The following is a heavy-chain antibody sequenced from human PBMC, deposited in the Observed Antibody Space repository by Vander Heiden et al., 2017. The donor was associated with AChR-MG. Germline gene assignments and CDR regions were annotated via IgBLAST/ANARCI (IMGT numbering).Heavy chain of an antibody. CDR1: GFTFSSYA. CDR2: ISGSGGST. Sequence: EVQLLESGGGLVQPGGSLRLSCAASGFTFSSYAMSWVRQAPGKGLEWVSAISGSGGSTYCADSVKGRGTISRDNSKNTLYLQMNSLRAEDTAVYYCANGVPIRSTFGGVLWDYWGQGTLVTVSS. V-gene: IGHV3-23*01. D-gene: IGHD3-16*01. CDR3: ANGVPIRSTFGGVLWDY. J-gene: IGHJ4*02.